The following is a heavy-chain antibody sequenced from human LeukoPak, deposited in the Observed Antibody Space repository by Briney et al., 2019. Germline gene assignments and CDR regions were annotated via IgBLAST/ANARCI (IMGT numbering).Heavy chain of an antibody. CDR3: VRHGRWLPIDY. J-gene: IGHJ4*02. CDR2: IYYSGST. D-gene: IGHD5-24*01. V-gene: IGHV4-59*08. CDR1: GGSISSYY. Sequence: SETLSLTCTVSGGSISSYYWSWIRQPPGKGLEWIGYIYYSGSTNYNPSLKSRVTISVDTSKNQFSLKLSSVTAADTAVYYCVRHGRWLPIDYWGQGTLVTVSS.